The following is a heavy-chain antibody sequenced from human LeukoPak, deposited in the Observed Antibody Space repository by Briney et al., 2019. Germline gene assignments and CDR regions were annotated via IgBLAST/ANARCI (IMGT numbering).Heavy chain of an antibody. D-gene: IGHD3-10*01. CDR3: AKDVVGWPCDAFDI. Sequence: PGGSLGLSCAASGSTFSSYAMSWVRQAPGKGLEWVPAISGSGGSTYYADSVKGRFTISRDNSKNTLYLQMNSLRAEDTAVYYCAKDVVGWPCDAFDIWGQGTMVTVSS. CDR2: ISGSGGST. J-gene: IGHJ3*02. V-gene: IGHV3-23*01. CDR1: GSTFSSYA.